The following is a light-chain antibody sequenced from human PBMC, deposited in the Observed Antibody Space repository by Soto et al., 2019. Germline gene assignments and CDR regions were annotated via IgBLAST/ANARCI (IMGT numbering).Light chain of an antibody. CDR2: GNS. J-gene: IGLJ1*01. CDR3: QSYDSSLRGFYV. CDR1: SSNSGAGYD. V-gene: IGLV1-40*01. Sequence: QSVLRQPPSVSGAPGQRFTISCTGSSSNSGAGYDVHWYQQLPGTAPKLLIYGNSNRPSGVPDRFSGSKSGTSASLAITGLQAEDEADYYSQSYDSSLRGFYVFGTGTKVTVL.